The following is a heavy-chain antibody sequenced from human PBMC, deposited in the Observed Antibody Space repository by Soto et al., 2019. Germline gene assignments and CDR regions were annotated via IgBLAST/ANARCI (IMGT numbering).Heavy chain of an antibody. D-gene: IGHD2-21*01. CDR1: GYTFTGYY. V-gene: IGHV1-2*04. CDR2: INPNSGGT. CDR3: ARDLWTETQYGMDV. J-gene: IGHJ6*02. Sequence: ASVKVSCKASGYTFTGYYMHWVRQAPGQGLEWMGWINPNSGGTNYAQKFQGWVTMTRDTSISTAYMELSRLRSDDTAVYYCARDLWTETQYGMDVWGQGTTVTVSS.